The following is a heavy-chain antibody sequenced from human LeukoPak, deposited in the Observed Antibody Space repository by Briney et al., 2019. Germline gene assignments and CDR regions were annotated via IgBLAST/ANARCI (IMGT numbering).Heavy chain of an antibody. J-gene: IGHJ6*02. CDR1: GFTFDDYA. V-gene: IGHV3-9*01. CDR2: ISWNSGSI. Sequence: PGRSLRLSCAASGFTFDDYAMHWVRQAPGKGLEWVSGISWNSGSIGYADSVKGRFTISRDNAKNSLYLQMNSLRAEDTALYYCAKGFHDYGGNEVFLSTLRNYYYYGMDVWGQGTTVTVSS. CDR3: AKGFHDYGGNEVFLSTLRNYYYYGMDV. D-gene: IGHD4-23*01.